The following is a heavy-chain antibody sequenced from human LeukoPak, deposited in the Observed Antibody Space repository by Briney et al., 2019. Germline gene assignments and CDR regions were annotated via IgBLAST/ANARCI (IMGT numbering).Heavy chain of an antibody. CDR2: ISSSGSTI. CDR1: GFTFSSYE. CDR3: ARQDYSSSWYGTGYYYYYMDV. J-gene: IGHJ6*03. D-gene: IGHD6-13*01. V-gene: IGHV3-48*03. Sequence: HPGGSLRLSCAASGFTFSSYEMNWVRQAPGKGLEWVSYISSSGSTIYYADSVKGRFTISRDNAKNSLYLQMNSLRAEDTAVYYCARQDYSSSWYGTGYYYYYMDVWGKGTTVTISS.